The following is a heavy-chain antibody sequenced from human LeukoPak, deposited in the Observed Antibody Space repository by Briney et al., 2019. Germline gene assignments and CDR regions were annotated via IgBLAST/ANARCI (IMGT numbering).Heavy chain of an antibody. CDR2: INHSGST. Sequence: SETLSLTCTVSGGSISSSSYYWGWIRQPPGKGLEWIVEINHSGSTNYNPSLKSRVTISVDTSKNQFSLKLSSVTAADTAVYYCARLGYCSSTSCYYYGMDVWGQGTTVTVSS. J-gene: IGHJ6*02. CDR3: ARLGYCSSTSCYYYGMDV. V-gene: IGHV4-39*07. CDR1: GGSISSSSYY. D-gene: IGHD2-2*01.